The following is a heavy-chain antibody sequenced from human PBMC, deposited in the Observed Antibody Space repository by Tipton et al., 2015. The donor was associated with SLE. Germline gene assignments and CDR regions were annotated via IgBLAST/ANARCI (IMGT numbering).Heavy chain of an antibody. V-gene: IGHV4-39*01. J-gene: IGHJ5*02. CDR3: ARHVPCGGDCFNWFDP. CDR1: GGSISSSSYY. CDR2: IYYSGST. Sequence: LRLSCTVSGGSISSSSYYWGWIRQPPGKGLEWIGSIYYSGSTYYNPSLKSRVTISVDTSKNQFSLKLSSVTAADTAVYYCARHVPCGGDCFNWFDPWGQGTLVTVSS. D-gene: IGHD2-21*01.